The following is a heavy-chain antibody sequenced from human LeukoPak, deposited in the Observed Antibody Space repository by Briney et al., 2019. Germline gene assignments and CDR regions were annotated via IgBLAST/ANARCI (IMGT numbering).Heavy chain of an antibody. CDR2: IYPGDSDT. J-gene: IGHJ2*01. Sequence: GESLKISCKGSGYSFTTYWIGWVRQMPGKGLEWMGVIYPGDSDTRYSPSFQGQVTISADKSISTAYLQWSSLKASDTAMYYCARPFPDYYHSSGPSHFDLWGRGTLVTVSS. V-gene: IGHV5-51*01. CDR3: ARPFPDYYHSSGPSHFDL. CDR1: GYSFTTYW. D-gene: IGHD3-22*01.